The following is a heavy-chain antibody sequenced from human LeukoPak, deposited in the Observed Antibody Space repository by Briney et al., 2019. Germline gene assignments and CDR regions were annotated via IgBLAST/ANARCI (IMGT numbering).Heavy chain of an antibody. D-gene: IGHD6-13*01. V-gene: IGHV3-66*01. CDR2: IYSGGST. CDR3: ARESSSSADYYYYGMDV. CDR1: GFTVSSNY. Sequence: GGSLRLSCAASGFTVSSNYMSWVRQAPGKGLEWVSVIYSGGSTYDADSVKGRFTISRDNSKNTMYLQRNSLRAEDTAVYYCARESSSSADYYYYGMDVWGQGTTVTVSS. J-gene: IGHJ6*02.